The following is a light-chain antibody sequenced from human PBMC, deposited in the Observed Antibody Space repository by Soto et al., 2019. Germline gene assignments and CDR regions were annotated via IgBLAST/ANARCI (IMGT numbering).Light chain of an antibody. J-gene: IGKJ1*01. V-gene: IGKV3-20*01. CDR2: DAS. CDR1: QSVSIL. CDR3: QQYGSSPSWT. Sequence: EIVMTQSPATLSLSAGERATLSCRASQSVSILLAWYQHKPGQAPRLLLFDASRRATGIPDRFSGIGSGTDFTLTISRLETEDFWLYFGQQYGSSPSWTFGQGTKVDIK.